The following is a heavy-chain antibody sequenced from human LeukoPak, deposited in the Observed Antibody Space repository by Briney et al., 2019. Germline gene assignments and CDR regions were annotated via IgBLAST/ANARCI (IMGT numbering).Heavy chain of an antibody. V-gene: IGHV1-69*04. D-gene: IGHD2-15*01. J-gene: IGHJ6*02. CDR3: AAATYYYGMDV. CDR2: IIPILGIA. Sequence: SVKVSCKASGGTFSSYAISWVRQAPGQGLEWMGRIIPILGIANYAQKFQGRATITADKSTSTAYMELSSLRSEDTAVYYCAAATYYYGMDVWGQGTTVTVSS. CDR1: GGTFSSYA.